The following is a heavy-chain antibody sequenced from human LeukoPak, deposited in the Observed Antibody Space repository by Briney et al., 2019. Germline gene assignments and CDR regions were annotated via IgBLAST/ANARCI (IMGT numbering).Heavy chain of an antibody. D-gene: IGHD6-13*01. CDR2: IYYSVST. Sequence: TASETLSLTCTVSGGSISSGGYYWSWIRQHPGKGLEWIGYIYYSVSTYYNPSLKSRVTISVDTSKNQFSLKLSSVTAADTAVYYCASDLAAEHYGMDVWGQGTTVTVSS. CDR1: GGSISSGGYY. V-gene: IGHV4-31*03. CDR3: ASDLAAEHYGMDV. J-gene: IGHJ6*02.